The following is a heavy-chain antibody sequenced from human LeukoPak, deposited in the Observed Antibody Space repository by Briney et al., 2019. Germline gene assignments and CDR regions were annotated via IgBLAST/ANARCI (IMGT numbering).Heavy chain of an antibody. J-gene: IGHJ5*01. CDR2: IYSSGST. Sequence: SETLSLTCTVSGGSLSGSYYWSWIRQPPGKGLEWMGYIYSSGSTYYNPPLKSRATGSLDTSKNQLSLKLSSVTAADTAVYYCARPYYYDSRIDSWGQGTLVTVSS. V-gene: IGHV4-30-4*08. CDR3: ARPYYYDSRIDS. D-gene: IGHD3-22*01. CDR1: GGSLSGSYY.